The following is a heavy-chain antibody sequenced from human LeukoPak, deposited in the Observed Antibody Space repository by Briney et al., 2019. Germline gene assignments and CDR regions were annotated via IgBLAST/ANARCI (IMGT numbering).Heavy chain of an antibody. CDR1: GFTFSSYS. J-gene: IGHJ4*02. CDR3: ARATGYDATFDY. CDR2: ISSSSNYI. D-gene: IGHD6-13*01. Sequence: GGSLRLSCAASGFTFSSYSMNWVRQAPGKGLEWVSSISSSSNYIYYADSMKGRFTISRDNAKNSLYLQMNSLRAEDTAVYFCARATGYDATFDYRGQGTLVTVSS. V-gene: IGHV3-21*01.